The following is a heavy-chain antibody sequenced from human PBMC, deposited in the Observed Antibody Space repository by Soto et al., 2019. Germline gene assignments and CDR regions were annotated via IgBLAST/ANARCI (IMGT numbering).Heavy chain of an antibody. CDR3: ARAPLAFARSYYFDY. CDR2: IGTAGDT. V-gene: IGHV3-13*01. CDR1: GFTFSSYD. J-gene: IGHJ4*02. D-gene: IGHD3-10*01. Sequence: GGSLRLSCAASGFTFSSYDMHWVRQATGKGLEWVSAIGTAGDTYYPGSVKGRFTISRENAKNSLYLQMNSLRAEDTAVYYCARAPLAFARSYYFDYWGQGTLVTVSS.